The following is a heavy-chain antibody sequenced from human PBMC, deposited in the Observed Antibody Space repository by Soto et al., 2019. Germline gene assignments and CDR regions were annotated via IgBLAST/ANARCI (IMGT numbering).Heavy chain of an antibody. V-gene: IGHV4-4*02. CDR2: IYHSGST. D-gene: IGHD5-18*01. CDR1: GGSISSSNW. CDR3: ARATGMAPFDY. Sequence: QVQLQESGPGLVKPSGTLSLTCAVSGGSISSSNWWSWVRQPPGKGLERIGEIYHSGSTNYNPSLKSRATISVDKSKNQFSLKLSSVTAADTAVYYCARATGMAPFDYWGQGTLVTVSS. J-gene: IGHJ4*02.